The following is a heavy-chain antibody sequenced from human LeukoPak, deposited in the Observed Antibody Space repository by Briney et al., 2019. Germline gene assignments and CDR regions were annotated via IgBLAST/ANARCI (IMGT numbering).Heavy chain of an antibody. D-gene: IGHD2-21*02. CDR2: ISSSSNIK. CDR3: ARWDGDDKDY. CDR1: GFTFSSYW. J-gene: IGHJ4*02. V-gene: IGHV3-48*01. Sequence: GGSLRLSCAASGFTFSSYWMHWVRQAPGKGLEWASYISSSSNIKYYADSVKGRFTISRDNANNSLYLQMNSLTAEDTAVYYCARWDGDDKDYWGQGTLVTVSS.